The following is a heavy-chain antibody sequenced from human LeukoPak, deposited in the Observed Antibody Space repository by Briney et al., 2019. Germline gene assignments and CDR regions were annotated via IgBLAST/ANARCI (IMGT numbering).Heavy chain of an antibody. CDR3: ASEKSSAGPHFEH. D-gene: IGHD6-13*01. CDR1: GGSISTYH. CDR2: IYNRGTT. Sequence: SETLSLTCAVSGGSISTYHWSWIRQPPGKGLEWIGYIYNRGTTVYNPSLRSRVTVSVHTSKNQFSLRLTSVTAADTAIYYCASEKSSAGPHFEHWGRGILVSVSA. J-gene: IGHJ4*02. V-gene: IGHV4-59*01.